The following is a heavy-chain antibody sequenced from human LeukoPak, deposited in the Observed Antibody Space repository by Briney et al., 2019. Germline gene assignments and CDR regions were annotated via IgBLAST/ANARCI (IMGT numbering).Heavy chain of an antibody. V-gene: IGHV3-30*02. CDR2: IRYDGSNK. D-gene: IGHD3-10*01. CDR1: GFTFSSYG. Sequence: GGSLRLSCAASGFTFSSYGMHWVRQAPGKGLEWVAYIRYDGSNKYYEDSMKGRFTISRDNSKNMLYLQMNSLRAEDTAVYYCAKQYGSGSYYYYYMDVWGKGTTVTISS. J-gene: IGHJ6*03. CDR3: AKQYGSGSYYYYYMDV.